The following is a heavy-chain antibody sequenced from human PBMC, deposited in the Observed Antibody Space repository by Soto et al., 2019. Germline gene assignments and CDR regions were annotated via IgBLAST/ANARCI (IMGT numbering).Heavy chain of an antibody. J-gene: IGHJ5*02. CDR2: IYHSGST. V-gene: IGHV4-30-2*01. D-gene: IGHD5-12*01. CDR1: GGSISSGGYS. CDR3: ARDRGFNWFDP. Sequence: TLSLTCAVSGGSISSGGYSWSWIRQPPGKGLEWIGYIYHSGSTYYNPSLKSRVTISVDRSKNQFSLKLSSVTAADTAVYYCARDRGFNWFDPWGQGTLVTVSS.